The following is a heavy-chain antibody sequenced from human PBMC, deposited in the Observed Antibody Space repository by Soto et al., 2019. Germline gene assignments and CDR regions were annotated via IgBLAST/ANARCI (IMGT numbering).Heavy chain of an antibody. V-gene: IGHV3-48*03. J-gene: IGHJ6*02. CDR2: IGTSGKTI. D-gene: IGHD4-4*01. CDR1: GFTFSSYE. CDR3: ARDPAIYSGKFDYGLDV. Sequence: PGGSLRLFCAVSGFTFSSYEMNWVRQAPGKGLEWVSYIGTSGKTIYYADSVRGRFTSSRDNAKNSLYLQMNSLRAEDTAVYFCARDPAIYSGKFDYGLDVWGRGTTVTVSS.